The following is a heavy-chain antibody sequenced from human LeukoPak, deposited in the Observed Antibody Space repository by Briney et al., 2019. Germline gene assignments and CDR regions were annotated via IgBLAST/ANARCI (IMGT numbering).Heavy chain of an antibody. Sequence: SATLSLTCTVSTGSMSGYFWTWLRPPAGKGLEWIGRIYTTGSAYYNPSLESRVTFSLDTSNNQFSLDVTSVTAADTAVYFCTRGRELTGVAGHYSFDYWGQGILVSVSS. D-gene: IGHD1-26*01. V-gene: IGHV4-4*07. CDR3: TRGRELTGVAGHYSFDY. CDR1: TGSMSGYF. J-gene: IGHJ4*02. CDR2: IYTTGSA.